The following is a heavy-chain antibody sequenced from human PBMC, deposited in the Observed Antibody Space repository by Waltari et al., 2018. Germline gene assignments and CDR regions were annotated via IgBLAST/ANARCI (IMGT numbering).Heavy chain of an antibody. CDR3: ARGVGDGAEYFQH. Sequence: QVQLVQSGAEVKKPGASVKVSCKASGYTFTSYYMHWVRQAPGQGREWRGIIQPGGGRTSYAQKFQGRVTMTRDTSTSTVYMELSSRRSEDTAVYYCARGVGDGAEYFQHWGQGTLVTVSS. CDR1: GYTFTSYY. CDR2: IQPGGGRT. V-gene: IGHV1-46*01. J-gene: IGHJ1*01. D-gene: IGHD2-21*01.